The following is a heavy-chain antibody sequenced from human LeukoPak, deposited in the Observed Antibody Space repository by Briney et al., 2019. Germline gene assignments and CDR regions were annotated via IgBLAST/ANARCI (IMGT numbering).Heavy chain of an antibody. CDR3: ARDIRYFDSDYYYGMDV. CDR2: ISSSGSTI. Sequence: GGSLRLSCAASGFTFSSYEMNWVRQAPGKGLEWVSYISSSGSTIYYADSVKGRFTISRDNAKNSLYLQMNSLRAEDTAVYYCARDIRYFDSDYYYGMDVWGPGTTVTVSS. V-gene: IGHV3-48*03. CDR1: GFTFSSYE. J-gene: IGHJ6*02. D-gene: IGHD3-9*01.